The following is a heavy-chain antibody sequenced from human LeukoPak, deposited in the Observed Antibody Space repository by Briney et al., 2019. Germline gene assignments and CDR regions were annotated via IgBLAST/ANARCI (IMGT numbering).Heavy chain of an antibody. D-gene: IGHD6-19*01. CDR3: ARGWAVAGNPNWFDP. CDR1: GFTFSSYA. J-gene: IGHJ5*02. V-gene: IGHV3-23*01. CDR2: ISGSGGST. Sequence: GGSLRLSCAASGFTFSSYAMSWVRQAPGKGLEWVSAISGSGGSTYYADSVKGRFTISRDNSKNTLYLQMNSLRAEDTAVYYCARGWAVAGNPNWFDPWGQGTLVTVSS.